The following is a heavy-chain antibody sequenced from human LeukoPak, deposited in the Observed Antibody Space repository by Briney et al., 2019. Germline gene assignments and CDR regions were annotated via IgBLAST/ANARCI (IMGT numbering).Heavy chain of an antibody. D-gene: IGHD1-26*01. J-gene: IGHJ4*02. V-gene: IGHV3-11*04. CDR3: ARDQSIVGAPEAFDY. CDR1: GGSISSYY. CDR2: ISSSGITK. Sequence: LSLTCTVSGGSISSYYWSWIRQPPGKGLEWVSYISSSGITKNYADSVRGRFTISRDNAKNSLYLQLNSLRVEDTAVYYCARDQSIVGAPEAFDYWGQGTLVTVSS.